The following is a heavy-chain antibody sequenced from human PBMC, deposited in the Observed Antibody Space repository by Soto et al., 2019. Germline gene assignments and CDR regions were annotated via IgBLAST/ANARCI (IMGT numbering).Heavy chain of an antibody. CDR3: AKVSERVYDILPGPDI. Sequence: PGGSLRLSCAASGFTFSSYAMSWVRQAPGKGLEWVSAISGSGGSTYYADSVKGRFTISRDNSKNTLYLQMNSLRAEDTAVYYCAKVSERVYDILPGPDIWGQGTMVTVSS. V-gene: IGHV3-23*01. CDR2: ISGSGGST. D-gene: IGHD2-8*01. CDR1: GFTFSSYA. J-gene: IGHJ3*02.